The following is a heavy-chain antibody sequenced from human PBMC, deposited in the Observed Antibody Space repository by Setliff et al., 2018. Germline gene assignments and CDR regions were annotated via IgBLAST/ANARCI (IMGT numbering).Heavy chain of an antibody. D-gene: IGHD2-15*01. CDR3: ATSSLSICSGGSCPNAFDI. J-gene: IGHJ3*02. Sequence: GASVKVSCKASGHIFSSYGISWVRQAPGQGLEWMGWISSYNDVTNYEQRFQGRVTMTTDTSASAAYMELRGLRPDDTAIYYCATSSLSICSGGSCPNAFDIWGQGTLVTVSS. CDR2: ISSYNDVT. V-gene: IGHV1-18*01. CDR1: GHIFSSYG.